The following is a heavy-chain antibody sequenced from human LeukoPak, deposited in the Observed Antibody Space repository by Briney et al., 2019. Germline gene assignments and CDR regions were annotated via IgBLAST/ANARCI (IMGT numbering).Heavy chain of an antibody. V-gene: IGHV3-21*01. D-gene: IGHD3-10*01. CDR2: ISSSSSYI. J-gene: IGHJ6*02. CDR3: AREAFSGSGPAGGMDV. CDR1: GFSFSSYT. Sequence: GGSLRLSCAASGFSFSSYTMNWVRQAPGKGLEWVSIISSSSSYIYYADSVKGRFTISRDNAKNALYLQMNSLRVEDTAVYYCAREAFSGSGPAGGMDVWGQGTTVTVSS.